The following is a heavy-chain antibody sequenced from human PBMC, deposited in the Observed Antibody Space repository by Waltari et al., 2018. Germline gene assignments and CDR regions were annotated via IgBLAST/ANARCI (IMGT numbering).Heavy chain of an antibody. CDR3: ARDGRQLHSYFDY. J-gene: IGHJ4*02. D-gene: IGHD6-13*01. CDR1: GFTFSSYW. Sequence: EVQLVESGGGLVQPGGSLRLSCAASGFTFSSYWMSWVRQAPGKGLEWVANIKQDGSEKYYVDSGKGRFTISRDNAKDPLDLQMNSLRAEDTAVYYWARDGRQLHSYFDYWGQGTLVTVSS. V-gene: IGHV3-7*01. CDR2: IKQDGSEK.